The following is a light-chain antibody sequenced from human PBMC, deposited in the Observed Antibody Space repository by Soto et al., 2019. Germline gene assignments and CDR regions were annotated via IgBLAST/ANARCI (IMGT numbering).Light chain of an antibody. V-gene: IGKV3-20*01. J-gene: IGKJ1*01. CDR2: GAS. CDR1: QSVGNN. Sequence: EIVRTQARGTLSVFQGASVTFTCRASQSVGNNLAWHQQKPGQAPRLLIYGASTRATGFPARFSGRGSGTDFTLTISRLEPEYFAVYYCQQYGSSGTFGQGTKVDIK. CDR3: QQYGSSGT.